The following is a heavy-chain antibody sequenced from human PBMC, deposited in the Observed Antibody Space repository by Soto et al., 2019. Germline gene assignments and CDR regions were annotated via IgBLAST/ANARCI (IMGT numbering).Heavy chain of an antibody. CDR2: ISSSSSYI. Sequence: GGSLRLSCAASGFTFSSYSMNWVRQAPGKGLEWVSSISSSSSYIYYADSVKGRFTISRDNAKSSLYLQMNSLRAEDTAVYYCARSLYDYGDDGFDYWGQGTLVTVSS. J-gene: IGHJ4*02. CDR3: ARSLYDYGDDGFDY. D-gene: IGHD4-17*01. CDR1: GFTFSSYS. V-gene: IGHV3-21*01.